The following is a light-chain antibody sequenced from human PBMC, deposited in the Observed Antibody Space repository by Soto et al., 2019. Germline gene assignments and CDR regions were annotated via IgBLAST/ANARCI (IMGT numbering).Light chain of an antibody. Sequence: IVMTQSPVTLSVSPGQRATLSCRASQTVLSNVAWYQQKPGQAPRLLTYGASTRATGIPARFTGSGSGTDFTLTISSLQSEEFAVYYCQQYNNWPITFGQGTRLEIK. V-gene: IGKV3-15*01. CDR3: QQYNNWPIT. CDR1: QTVLSN. J-gene: IGKJ5*01. CDR2: GAS.